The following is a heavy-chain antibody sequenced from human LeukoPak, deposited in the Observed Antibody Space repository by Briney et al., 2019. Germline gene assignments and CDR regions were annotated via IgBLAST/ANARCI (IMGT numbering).Heavy chain of an antibody. Sequence: GGSLRLSCAASGFTFDDYAMHWVRQAPGKGLEWVSGISWNSGSIGYADSVKGRFTISRDNAKNSLYLQMNSLRAEDMALYYCAKGRGPSLWSDLDYWGQGTLVTVSS. CDR1: GFTFDDYA. D-gene: IGHD3-10*01. J-gene: IGHJ4*02. CDR3: AKGRGPSLWSDLDY. CDR2: ISWNSGSI. V-gene: IGHV3-9*03.